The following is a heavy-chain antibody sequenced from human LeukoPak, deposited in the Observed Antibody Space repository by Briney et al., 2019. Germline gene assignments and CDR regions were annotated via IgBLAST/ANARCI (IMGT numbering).Heavy chain of an antibody. CDR1: GGSFSGYY. V-gene: IGHV4-34*01. J-gene: IGHJ4*02. CDR3: ARAGSSWPFDY. D-gene: IGHD6-13*01. CDR2: INHSGST. Sequence: SETLSLTCAVYGGSFSGYYWSWIRQPPGKGLEWIGEINHSGSTNYNPSLKSRVTISVDTSKNQLSLKPISVTAADTAVYYCARAGSSWPFDYWGQGTLVTVSS.